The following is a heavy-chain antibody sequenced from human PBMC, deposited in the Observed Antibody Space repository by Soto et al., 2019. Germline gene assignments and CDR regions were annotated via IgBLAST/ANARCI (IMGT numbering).Heavy chain of an antibody. CDR1: GFTFSSYA. CDR3: ARGGDCSSTSCLYYYYYGMDV. CDR2: ISYDGSNK. J-gene: IGHJ6*02. Sequence: GGSLRLSCAASGFTFSSYAMHWVRQAPGKGLEWVAVISYDGSNKYYADSVKGRFTISRDNSKNTLYLQMNSLRAEDTAVYYCARGGDCSSTSCLYYYYYGMDVWGQGTTVTVSS. V-gene: IGHV3-30-3*01. D-gene: IGHD2-2*01.